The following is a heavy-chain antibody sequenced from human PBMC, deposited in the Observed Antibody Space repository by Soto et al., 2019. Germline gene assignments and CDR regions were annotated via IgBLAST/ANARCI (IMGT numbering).Heavy chain of an antibody. D-gene: IGHD6-19*01. CDR3: ARGPLLWAVAGGWFDP. CDR2: INPSGCST. Sequence: QVQLVQSGAEVKKPGASVKVSCKASGYTFTSYYMHWVRQAPGQGLEWMGIINPSGCSTSYAKKFQGGVTRTRDTATSTVYMELSSLRSEDTAVYYCARGPLLWAVAGGWFDPWGQGTLVTVSS. V-gene: IGHV1-46*01. CDR1: GYTFTSYY. J-gene: IGHJ5*02.